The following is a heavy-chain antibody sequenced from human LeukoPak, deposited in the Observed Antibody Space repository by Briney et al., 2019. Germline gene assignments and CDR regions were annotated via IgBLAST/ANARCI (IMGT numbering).Heavy chain of an antibody. CDR2: IYHSGST. J-gene: IGHJ4*02. D-gene: IGHD3-3*01. CDR3: ARGGGWSGWQFYY. V-gene: IGHV4-34*01. CDR1: GGSINGYY. Sequence: SETLSLTCSVSGGSINGYYWSWVRQPPGKGLEWIGEIYHSGSTNYNPSLKSRVAISLDKSKNQFSLKLSCAAAAHTTRYYSARGGGWSGWQFYYWGQGTLVTVSS.